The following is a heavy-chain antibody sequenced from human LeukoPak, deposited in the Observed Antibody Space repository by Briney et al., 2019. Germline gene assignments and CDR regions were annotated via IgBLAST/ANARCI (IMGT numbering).Heavy chain of an antibody. V-gene: IGHV3-13*04. Sequence: GGSLRHSCTAAGITLGGLDVHWVGQNTGGGLEWHAAVSAGHHAFYAGSVQGRFAVSRVDAKNSLYLQMNSLRAGDTAVYYCVREARGYHYTYFDYWGQGSLVTVSS. CDR3: VREARGYHYTYFDY. CDR1: GITLGGLD. D-gene: IGHD5-18*01. CDR2: VSAGHHA. J-gene: IGHJ4*02.